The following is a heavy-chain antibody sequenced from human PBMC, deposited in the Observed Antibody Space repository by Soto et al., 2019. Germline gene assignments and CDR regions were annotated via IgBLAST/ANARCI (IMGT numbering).Heavy chain of an antibody. CDR1: GFSLTTSGVG. D-gene: IGHD6-25*01. Sequence: QITLKESGPTLVKPTQSLTLTCTFSGFSLTTSGVGVGWIRQPPGKAPEWLALIYWNDDKRYSPSLRSRLTITKGTSKNQVVLTMTDMDPVDTATYYCAHSLGSCGSFDYWGQGSLVTVSS. V-gene: IGHV2-5*01. J-gene: IGHJ4*02. CDR2: IYWNDDK. CDR3: AHSLGSCGSFDY.